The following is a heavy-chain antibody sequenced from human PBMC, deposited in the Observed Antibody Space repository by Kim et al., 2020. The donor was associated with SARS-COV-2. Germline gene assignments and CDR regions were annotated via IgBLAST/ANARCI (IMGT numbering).Heavy chain of an antibody. Sequence: GGSLRLFCAASGFTFSSYSMNWVRQAPGKGLEWVSSISSSSSYIYYADSVKGRFTISRDNAKNSLYLQMNSLRAEDTAVYYCARDLRRFLEWTGSYYYYYGMDVWGQGTTVTVSS. CDR3: ARDLRRFLEWTGSYYYYYGMDV. D-gene: IGHD3-3*01. CDR1: GFTFSSYS. CDR2: ISSSSSYI. V-gene: IGHV3-21*01. J-gene: IGHJ6*02.